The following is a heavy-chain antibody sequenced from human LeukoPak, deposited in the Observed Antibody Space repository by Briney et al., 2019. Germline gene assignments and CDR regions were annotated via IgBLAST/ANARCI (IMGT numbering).Heavy chain of an antibody. CDR2: IYPGDSDT. Sequence: GESLKISCKGSGYSFTSYWIGWVRQMLGKGLEWMGIIYPGDSDTRYSPSFQGQVTISADKSISTAYYCARLVAAAGNNRPDWFDPWGQGTLVTVSS. J-gene: IGHJ5*02. CDR1: GYSFTSYW. D-gene: IGHD6-13*01. V-gene: IGHV5-51*01. CDR3: FDP.